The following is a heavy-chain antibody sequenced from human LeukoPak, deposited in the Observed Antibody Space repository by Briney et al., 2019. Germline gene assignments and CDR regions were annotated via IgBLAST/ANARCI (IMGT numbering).Heavy chain of an antibody. Sequence: SETLSLTCTVSGGSISSSYSWGWIRQPSGKGLEWIGSLYYSGTSGSTHYSPSLKSRVTIFVDTSKNQFSLNLTSVTAADTAMYYCARQNPLNWFDPWGQGTLVTVSS. V-gene: IGHV4-39*01. CDR1: GGSISSSYS. CDR3: ARQNPLNWFDP. J-gene: IGHJ5*02. CDR2: LYYSGTSGST.